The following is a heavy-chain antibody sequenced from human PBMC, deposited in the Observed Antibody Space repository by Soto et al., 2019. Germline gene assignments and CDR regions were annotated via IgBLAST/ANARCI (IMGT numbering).Heavy chain of an antibody. CDR1: GFTFSSFW. J-gene: IGHJ4*02. V-gene: IGHV3-7*01. D-gene: IGHD6-19*01. Sequence: PGGSLRLSCAASGFTFSSFWMNWVRQAPGKGLEWVAIIKQEESEMYYADSVKGRFTISRDNAKNSLFLQMNSLRAEDTAVYYCAQGGGWVADYWGQGTLVTVSS. CDR3: AQGGGWVADY. CDR2: IKQEESEM.